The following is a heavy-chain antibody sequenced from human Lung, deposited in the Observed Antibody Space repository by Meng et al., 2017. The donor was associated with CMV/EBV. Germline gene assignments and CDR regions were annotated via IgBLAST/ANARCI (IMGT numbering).Heavy chain of an antibody. CDR1: GYTFTGYY. CDR2: INPNSGGT. D-gene: IGHD6-6*01. J-gene: IGHJ6*02. CDR3: ATLGGLSSSSYYYYYYGMDV. V-gene: IGHV1-2*02. Sequence: ASVKVSCKASGYTFTGYYMHWVRQAPGQGLEWMGWINPNSGGTNYAQKFQGRVTMTRDTSISTAYMELSRLRSADTAVYYCATLGGLSSSSYYYYYYGMDVWGQGTTVXVSS.